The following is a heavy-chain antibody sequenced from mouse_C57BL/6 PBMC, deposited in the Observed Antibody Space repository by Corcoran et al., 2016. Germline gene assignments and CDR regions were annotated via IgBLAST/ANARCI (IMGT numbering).Heavy chain of an antibody. Sequence: QIQLVQSGPELKKPGETVKIYCKASGYTFTTYGMSWVKQAPGKGLKWMGWINTYSGVPTYADDFKGRFAFSLETSASTAYLQINNLKNEDTATYFCARGVEYYCDYWGQGTTLTVSS. CDR3: ARGVEYYCDY. D-gene: IGHD1-1*01. J-gene: IGHJ2*01. CDR1: GYTFTTYG. V-gene: IGHV9-3*01. CDR2: INTYSGVP.